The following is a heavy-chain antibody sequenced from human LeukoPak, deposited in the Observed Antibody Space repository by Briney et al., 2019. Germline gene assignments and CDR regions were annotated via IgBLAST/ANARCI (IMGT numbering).Heavy chain of an antibody. V-gene: IGHV3-7*01. Sequence: PGGSLRLSCAASGFTFSSYWMSWVRQAPGKGLEWVANIKQDGSEKYYVDSVKGRFTISRDSAKNSLYLQMNSLRAEDTAVYYCARASYRYDFWSGYYPPYWFDPWGQGTLVTVSS. D-gene: IGHD3-3*01. CDR1: GFTFSSYW. CDR3: ARASYRYDFWSGYYPPYWFDP. CDR2: IKQDGSEK. J-gene: IGHJ5*02.